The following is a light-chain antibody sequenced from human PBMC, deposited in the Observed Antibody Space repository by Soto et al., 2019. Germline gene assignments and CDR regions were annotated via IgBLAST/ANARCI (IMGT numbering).Light chain of an antibody. CDR3: AAWDDSLNGPI. Sequence: QSVLTQPPSVSEAPRQRVTISCSGSSSNIGNNAVNWYRQLPGKAPKLVMYDDDLRPSGVSDRFSGSKSGTSASLAISGLQSEDEADYYCAAWDDSLNGPIFGTGTKLTVL. J-gene: IGLJ1*01. CDR1: SSNIGNNA. V-gene: IGLV1-36*01. CDR2: DDD.